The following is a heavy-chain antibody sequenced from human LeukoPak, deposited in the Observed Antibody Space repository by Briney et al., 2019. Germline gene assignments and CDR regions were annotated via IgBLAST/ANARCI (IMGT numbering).Heavy chain of an antibody. CDR2: IYTSGST. J-gene: IGHJ6*03. CDR1: GGSISSYY. Sequence: SETLSLTCTVSGGSISSYYWSWIRQPAGKGLEWIGRIYTSGSTNYNPSLKSRVTISVDTSKNQFSLKLSSVTAADTAVYYCARISAGSHPHNQLVDYYYYYMDVWGKGTTVTVSS. V-gene: IGHV4-4*07. CDR3: ARISAGSHPHNQLVDYYYYYMDV. D-gene: IGHD2-2*01.